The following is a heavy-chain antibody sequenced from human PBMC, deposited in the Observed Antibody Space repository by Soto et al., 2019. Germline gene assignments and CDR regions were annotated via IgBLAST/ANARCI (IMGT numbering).Heavy chain of an antibody. CDR1: GGTLSRYA. D-gene: IGHD2-15*01. CDR2: IIPIFGTA. CDR3: ARHPGGRGYYYGMDV. J-gene: IGHJ6*02. Sequence: QVQLVQSGAEVKKPGSSVKVSFKASGGTLSRYAISWVRQAPGQGLEWMGGIIPIFGTANYAQKFQGRVTITADESTSTAYMELSSLRSEDTAVYYCARHPGGRGYYYGMDVWGQGTTVTVSS. V-gene: IGHV1-69*12.